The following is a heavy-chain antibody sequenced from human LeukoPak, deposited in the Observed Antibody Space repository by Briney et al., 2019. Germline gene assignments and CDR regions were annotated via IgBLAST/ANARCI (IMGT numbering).Heavy chain of an antibody. CDR3: ARGRRSSWYGVFDY. CDR2: INPNSGGT. Sequence: ASVKVSCKASGYTFTCYYMHWVRQAPGQGLEWMGWINPNSGGTNYAQKFQGRVTMTRDTSISTAYMELSRLRSDDTAVHYCARGRRSSWYGVFDYWGQGTLVTVSS. CDR1: GYTFTCYY. V-gene: IGHV1-2*02. J-gene: IGHJ4*02. D-gene: IGHD6-13*01.